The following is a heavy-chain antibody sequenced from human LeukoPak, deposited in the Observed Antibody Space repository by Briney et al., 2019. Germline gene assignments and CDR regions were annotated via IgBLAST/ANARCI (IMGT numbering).Heavy chain of an antibody. V-gene: IGHV4-39*07. CDR2: IYYSGST. D-gene: IGHD6-6*01. Sequence: PSETLSLTCTVSGGSISSSSYYWGWIRQPPGKGLEWIGSIYYSGSTYYNPSLKSRVTISVDTSKNQFSLKLSSVTAADTAVYYCARSSPPFDYWGQGTLVTVSS. CDR1: GGSISSSSYY. CDR3: ARSSPPFDY. J-gene: IGHJ4*02.